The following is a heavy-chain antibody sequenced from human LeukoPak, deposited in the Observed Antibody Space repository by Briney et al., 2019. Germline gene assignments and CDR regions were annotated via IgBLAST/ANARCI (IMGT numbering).Heavy chain of an antibody. CDR1: GFTFSSYW. D-gene: IGHD6-19*01. Sequence: GGSLRLSCAASGFTFSSYWMHWVRQAPGKGLVWVSRINGDGSRTTYADSVKGRFTISRDNSKNTLYLQMNSLRAEDTAVYYCARDQYSSGWYNGVAFDIWGQGTMVTVSS. CDR3: ARDQYSSGWYNGVAFDI. V-gene: IGHV3-74*01. CDR2: INGDGSRT. J-gene: IGHJ3*02.